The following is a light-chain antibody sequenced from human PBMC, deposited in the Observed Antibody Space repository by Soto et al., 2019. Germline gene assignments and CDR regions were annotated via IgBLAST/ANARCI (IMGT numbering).Light chain of an antibody. CDR3: QSYDSSLSALV. V-gene: IGLV1-40*01. CDR1: NSNIGAGYD. Sequence: QSVLTQPPSVSGAPGQRVTISCTGSNSNIGAGYDVHWYQQLPGTAPKLLIYGNTNRPSGVPDRFSGSKSGTSASLAITGLQAEDEADYFCQSYDSSLSALVFGTGTKVTVL. J-gene: IGLJ1*01. CDR2: GNT.